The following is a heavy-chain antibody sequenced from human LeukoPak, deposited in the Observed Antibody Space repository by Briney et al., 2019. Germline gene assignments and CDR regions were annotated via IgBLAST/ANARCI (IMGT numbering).Heavy chain of an antibody. CDR2: ISAYNGNT. CDR3: ARGPRYSYDSSILLFDY. V-gene: IGHV1-18*01. CDR1: GYTFSDYG. Sequence: GASVKVSCKASGYTFSDYGVSWVRQAPGQGLEWMGRISAYNGNTNYLQKFQGRVTMTTDTSTATAYMELRSLRSSDTAVYFCARGPRYSYDSSILLFDYWGQGTLVTVSS. J-gene: IGHJ4*02. D-gene: IGHD3-22*01.